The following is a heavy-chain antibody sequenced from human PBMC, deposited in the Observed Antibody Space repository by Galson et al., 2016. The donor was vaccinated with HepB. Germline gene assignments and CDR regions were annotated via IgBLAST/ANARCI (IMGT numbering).Heavy chain of an antibody. CDR3: AKDYTILSGYHKFY. CDR1: GFTFSTYG. V-gene: IGHV3-30*18. D-gene: IGHD3-9*01. J-gene: IGHJ4*02. CDR2: ISYDGRKK. Sequence: SLRLSCAGSGFTFSTYGMHWVRQAPGKGLEWVAGISYDGRKKDYSDSLKGRFTIPRDNSKNTLYLQITSLRAEDTAMYYCAKDYTILSGYHKFYWGQGTLVIVSS.